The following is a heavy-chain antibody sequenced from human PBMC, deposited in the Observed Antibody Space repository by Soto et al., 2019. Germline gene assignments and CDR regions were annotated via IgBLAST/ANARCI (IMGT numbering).Heavy chain of an antibody. CDR2: ISTYNGNT. D-gene: IGHD4-17*01. Sequence: QAQLVQSGAEVKEPGASVKVSCKASGYSFTTSGITWVRQAPGQGLEWMGWISTYNGNTNYAQKLQDRVTLTTDTSTSTAYMELSSPRSAYTAVDYCARRLDGDYDYWGQGTLVTVSS. CDR1: GYSFTTSG. V-gene: IGHV1-18*01. J-gene: IGHJ4*02. CDR3: ARRLDGDYDY.